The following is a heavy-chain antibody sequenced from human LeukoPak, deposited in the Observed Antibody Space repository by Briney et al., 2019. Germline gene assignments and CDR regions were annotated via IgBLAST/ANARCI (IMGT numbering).Heavy chain of an antibody. CDR3: AREEGYDYPWGMYRIFDY. Sequence: SETLSLTCTVSGGSINSDYWTWIRQSPGKGLEWIGYIAYNGIPNYNPSLKSRLTISRDTSKNQFSLNLSSVTAADTAVYYCAREEGYDYPWGMYRIFDYWGQGTLVTVSS. J-gene: IGHJ4*02. V-gene: IGHV4-59*01. CDR1: GGSINSDY. D-gene: IGHD3-16*02. CDR2: IAYNGIP.